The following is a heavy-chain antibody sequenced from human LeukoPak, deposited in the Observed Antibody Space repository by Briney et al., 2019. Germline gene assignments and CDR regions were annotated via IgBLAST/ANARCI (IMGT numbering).Heavy chain of an antibody. J-gene: IGHJ4*02. Sequence: GGSLRLSCAASGFTFSSHAMSWVRQAPGKGLEWVSAITSGSGSNVYYTDSLKGRFTISRDNSNNTLYLQMNSLRAEDTAVYYCARHGSWSFDYWGQGNLVTVSA. V-gene: IGHV3-23*01. D-gene: IGHD6-13*01. CDR2: ITSGSGSNV. CDR1: GFTFSSHA. CDR3: ARHGSWSFDY.